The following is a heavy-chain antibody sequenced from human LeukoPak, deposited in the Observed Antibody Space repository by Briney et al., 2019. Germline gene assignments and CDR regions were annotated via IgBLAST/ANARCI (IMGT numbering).Heavy chain of an antibody. CDR2: IYYSGST. J-gene: IGHJ4*02. Sequence: SETLSLTCTVSGGSISSYYWSWIRQPPGKGLGWIGYIYYSGSTNYNPSLKSRVTISVDTSKNQFSLKLSSVTAADTAVYYCAGGNWNYPWYFDYWGQGTLVTVSS. V-gene: IGHV4-59*01. D-gene: IGHD1-7*01. CDR1: GGSISSYY. CDR3: AGGNWNYPWYFDY.